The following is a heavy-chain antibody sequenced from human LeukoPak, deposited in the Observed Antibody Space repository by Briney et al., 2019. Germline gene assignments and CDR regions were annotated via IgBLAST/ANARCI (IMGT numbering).Heavy chain of an antibody. Sequence: PGGSLRLSCAASGFTFSSYAMSWVRQAPGKGLEWVSTLSGSGGSTYYADSVKGRFTISRDNSKNTPYLQMNSLRAEDTAVYYCAKDLTIFGVVLIVLEDDYWGQGTLVTVSS. J-gene: IGHJ4*02. D-gene: IGHD3-3*01. V-gene: IGHV3-23*01. CDR2: LSGSGGST. CDR3: AKDLTIFGVVLIVLEDDY. CDR1: GFTFSSYA.